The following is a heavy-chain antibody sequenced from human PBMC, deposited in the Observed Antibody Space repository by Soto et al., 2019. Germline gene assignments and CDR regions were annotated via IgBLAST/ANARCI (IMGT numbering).Heavy chain of an antibody. D-gene: IGHD2-15*01. V-gene: IGHV1-18*01. CDR1: GYTFTSYG. J-gene: IGHJ3*02. CDR3: ARDRIGYCSGGSCWGGNAFDI. CDR2: ISAYNGNT. Sequence: ASVKVSCKASGYTFTSYGISWVRQAPRQGLEWMGWISAYNGNTNYAQKLQGRVTMTTDTSTSTAYMELRSLRSDDTAVYYCARDRIGYCSGGSCWGGNAFDIWGQGTMVTVSS.